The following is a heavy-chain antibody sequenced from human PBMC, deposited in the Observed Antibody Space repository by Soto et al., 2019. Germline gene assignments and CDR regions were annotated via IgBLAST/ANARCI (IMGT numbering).Heavy chain of an antibody. Sequence: SETLSLTCTVAGHSINSDYYCGLIRQPPGKVLECIGIIYPGGDTYYNPSLKSRVTISIDTSKNQFSLRLTTVTAADTAMYYCARKGYYPSGRINLFDSWGQGALVTVSS. CDR1: GHSINSDYY. D-gene: IGHD3-10*01. CDR2: IYPGGDT. V-gene: IGHV4-38-2*02. CDR3: ARKGYYPSGRINLFDS. J-gene: IGHJ4*02.